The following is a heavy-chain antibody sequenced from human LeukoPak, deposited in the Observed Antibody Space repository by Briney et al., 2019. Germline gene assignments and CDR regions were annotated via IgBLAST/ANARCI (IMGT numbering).Heavy chain of an antibody. CDR3: AKDSQKTISRNNWFDP. V-gene: IGHV3-30*18. CDR1: GFIFSSYD. D-gene: IGHD2/OR15-2a*01. CDR2: ISSDGTNK. J-gene: IGHJ5*02. Sequence: GGSLRLSCAASGFIFSSYDMHWARQAPGKGLEWVALISSDGTNKYYADSVKGRFTISRDNSKNTLYLQMNSLRAEDTAVYYCAKDSQKTISRNNWFDPWGQGTLVTVSS.